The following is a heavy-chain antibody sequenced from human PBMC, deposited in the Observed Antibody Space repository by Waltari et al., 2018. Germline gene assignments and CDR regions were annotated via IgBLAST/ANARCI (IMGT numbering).Heavy chain of an antibody. CDR2: IYPGDSYT. Sequence: EVQLVQSGAEVKKPGESLKISCKGSGYSFTSYWIGWVRQMPGKGLEWMGIIYPGDSYTRYSPSFQGQVTISADKSISTAYLQWSSLKASDTAMYYCASSSTSLTQGGEADVWGQGTTVTVSS. V-gene: IGHV5-51*01. J-gene: IGHJ6*02. D-gene: IGHD2-2*01. CDR3: ASSSTSLTQGGEADV. CDR1: GYSFTSYW.